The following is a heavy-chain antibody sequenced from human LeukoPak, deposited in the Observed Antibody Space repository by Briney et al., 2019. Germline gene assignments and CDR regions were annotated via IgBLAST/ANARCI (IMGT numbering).Heavy chain of an antibody. CDR1: GFTFEDYG. Sequence: GGSLRLSCAASGFTFEDYGMSWVRQAPGKGLEWVSGINWNGGSTGYADSVKGRFTISRDNAKNSLYLQMNSLRAEDTALYYCARRGPSGSYSDYWGQGTLVTVSS. D-gene: IGHD1-26*01. CDR3: ARRGPSGSYSDY. J-gene: IGHJ4*02. CDR2: INWNGGST. V-gene: IGHV3-20*04.